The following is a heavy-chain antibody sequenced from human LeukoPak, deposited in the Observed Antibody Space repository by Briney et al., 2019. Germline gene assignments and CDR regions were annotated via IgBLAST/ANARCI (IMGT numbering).Heavy chain of an antibody. D-gene: IGHD3-10*01. CDR3: AKRSSYGSGSYPGL. CDR2: IRYDGSNK. J-gene: IGHJ4*02. V-gene: IGHV3-30*02. Sequence: PGGSLRLSREASGFTFNNYAMHWVRQAPGKGLEWVAFIRYDGSNKYYADSVKGRFTISRDNSKNTLYLQMNSLRAGDTAVYYCAKRSSYGSGSYPGLWGQGTLVTVSS. CDR1: GFTFNNYA.